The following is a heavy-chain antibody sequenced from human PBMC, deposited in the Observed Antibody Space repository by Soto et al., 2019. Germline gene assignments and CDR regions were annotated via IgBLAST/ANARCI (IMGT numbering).Heavy chain of an antibody. V-gene: IGHV4-34*01. D-gene: IGHD2-8*01. CDR1: GGSISSYY. CDR2: INHSGST. J-gene: IGHJ4*02. CDR3: AREWRLDY. Sequence: SETLSLTCTVSGGSISSYYWSWIRQPPGKGLEWIGEINHSGSTNYNPSLKSRVTISVDTSKNQFSLKLSSVTAADTAVYYCAREWRLDYWGEGTLVTLSS.